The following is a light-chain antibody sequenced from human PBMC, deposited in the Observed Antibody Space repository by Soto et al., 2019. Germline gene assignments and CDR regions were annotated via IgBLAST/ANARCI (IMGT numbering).Light chain of an antibody. J-gene: IGKJ2*03. CDR3: QQYGNSPRYS. CDR2: ATS. V-gene: IGKV3-20*01. CDR1: QSVSSIY. Sequence: EIVLTQSPGTLSLSPGESVTLSCRASQSVSSIYLAWYQQKPGQAPRLVIYATSSRATGIPDRFSGSGSGTDFTLTISRLEREDFAVYYCQQYGNSPRYSFGQGTRLEIK.